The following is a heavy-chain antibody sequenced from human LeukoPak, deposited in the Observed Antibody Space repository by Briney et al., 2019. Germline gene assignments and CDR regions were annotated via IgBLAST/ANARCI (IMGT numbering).Heavy chain of an antibody. D-gene: IGHD3-9*01. J-gene: IGHJ4*02. CDR3: ARRPIWFNY. V-gene: IGHV3-30*01. CDR1: GFTFSSYA. Sequence: GGSLRLSCEASGFTFSSYAMHWVRQAPGKGLEGVAVISYDGSNKYYADSGKGRFTISRDNSKNTLYRQMTSLRAEDTAVYYCARRPIWFNYWGQGTLVTVSS. CDR2: ISYDGSNK.